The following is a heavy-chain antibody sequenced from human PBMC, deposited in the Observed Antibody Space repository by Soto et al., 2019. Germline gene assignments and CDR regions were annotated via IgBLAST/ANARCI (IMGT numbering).Heavy chain of an antibody. CDR2: IYYRGNT. J-gene: IGHJ5*02. V-gene: IGHV4-39*01. CDR3: AGMPYTSGLRFDP. CDR1: GGSISNNNYH. Sequence: PSETLSLTCSVSGGSISNNNYHWGWIRQPPGKGLEWMGSIYYRGNTYYNPSLRSRITISVDTSRNQFSLALSSVTAADTAVYFCAGMPYTSGLRFDPWGPGTLVTVSS. D-gene: IGHD6-19*01.